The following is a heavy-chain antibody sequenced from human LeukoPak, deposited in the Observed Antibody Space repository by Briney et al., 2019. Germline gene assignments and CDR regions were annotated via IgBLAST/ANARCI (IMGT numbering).Heavy chain of an antibody. CDR1: GFTFSSYS. Sequence: GGSLRLSCAASGFTFSSYSMNWVRQAPGKGLEWVSSITSSSSYIYYADSVKGRFTISRDNAKNSLYLQMNSLRAEDTALYYCAGGSYYWDGMDVWGQGTTVTVSS. V-gene: IGHV3-21*04. CDR3: AGGSYYWDGMDV. D-gene: IGHD1-26*01. CDR2: ITSSSSYI. J-gene: IGHJ6*02.